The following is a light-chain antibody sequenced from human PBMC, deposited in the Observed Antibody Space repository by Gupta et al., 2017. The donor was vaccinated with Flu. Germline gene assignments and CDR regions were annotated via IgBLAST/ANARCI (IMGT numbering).Light chain of an antibody. Sequence: SSMSASVGDRVTITGQASQDISKYLTWYQQKQGKAPKLLIYDESNWETGVSSRFSGSGCGTDFPFSISSRQPEDIASYYCQQYDNLPSLTFGGGTKVEIK. CDR1: QDISKY. V-gene: IGKV1-33*01. J-gene: IGKJ4*01. CDR2: DES. CDR3: QQYDNLPSLT.